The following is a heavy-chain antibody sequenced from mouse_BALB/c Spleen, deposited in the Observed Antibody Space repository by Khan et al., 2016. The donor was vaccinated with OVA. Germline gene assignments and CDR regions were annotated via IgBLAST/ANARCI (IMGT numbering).Heavy chain of an antibody. CDR3: ARYDYDYDGAFAY. CDR2: ISYSGST. D-gene: IGHD2-4*01. V-gene: IGHV3-8*02. J-gene: IGHJ3*01. Sequence: EVQLQESGPSLVKPSQTLSLTCSVTGDSITSGYWNWIRKFLGNKLEYMGYISYSGSTYYNPSLKSRISITRDTSKNQYYLQLNSVTTEDTATYYCARYDYDYDGAFAYWGQGTLVTVSA. CDR1: GDSITSGY.